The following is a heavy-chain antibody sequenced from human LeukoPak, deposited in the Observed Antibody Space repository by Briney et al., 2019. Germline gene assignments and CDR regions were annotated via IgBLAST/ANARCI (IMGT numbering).Heavy chain of an antibody. Sequence: GGSLRLSCAASGFTFSDCYMSWIRQAPGKGLEWVSYISSSSSYTNYADSVKGRFTISRDNAKNSLYLQMNSLRAEDTAVYYCARAEEGSYSSGFRTRYYYGMDVWGKGTTVTVSS. CDR2: ISSSSSYT. CDR1: GFTFSDCY. J-gene: IGHJ6*04. V-gene: IGHV3-11*06. D-gene: IGHD6-19*01. CDR3: ARAEEGSYSSGFRTRYYYGMDV.